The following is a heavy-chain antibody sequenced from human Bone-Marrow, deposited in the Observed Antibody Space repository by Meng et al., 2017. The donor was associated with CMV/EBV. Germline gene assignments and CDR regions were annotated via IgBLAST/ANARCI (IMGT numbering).Heavy chain of an antibody. V-gene: IGHV4-59*01. CDR2: IYYSGST. Sequence: SETLSLTCTVSGGSISSYYWSWIRQPPGKGLEWIGYIYYSGSTNYNPSLKSRVTITLDTSYNQSPLQLSTVPAADTAVYYCSGGDSRGPGGAVGIWGQGTMVTVSS. J-gene: IGHJ3*02. D-gene: IGHD3-16*01. CDR1: GGSISSYY. CDR3: SGGDSRGPGGAVGI.